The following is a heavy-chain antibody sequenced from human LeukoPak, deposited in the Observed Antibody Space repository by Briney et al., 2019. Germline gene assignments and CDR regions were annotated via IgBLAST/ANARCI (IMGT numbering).Heavy chain of an antibody. V-gene: IGHV3-23*01. D-gene: IGHD3-22*01. J-gene: IGHJ4*02. CDR1: GFTFSSYA. Sequence: GGSLRLSCAASGFTFSSYAMSWVRQAPGKGLEWVSAISGSGGSTYYADSVKGRFTISRDNSKNTLYLQMNSLRAEDTAVYYCAKERYPTYYYDSSGSGPFDYWGQGTLVTVSP. CDR2: ISGSGGST. CDR3: AKERYPTYYYDSSGSGPFDY.